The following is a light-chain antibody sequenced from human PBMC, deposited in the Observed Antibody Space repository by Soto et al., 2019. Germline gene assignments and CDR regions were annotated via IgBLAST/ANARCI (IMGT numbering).Light chain of an antibody. CDR2: EVS. CDR1: SSDVGGYNY. Sequence: QSALTQPASVSGSPGQSITISCTGTSSDVGGYNYVSWYQQHPGKAPKLMIYEVSNRPSGVPNRFSGSKSGNTASLTISGLHAEDEADYYCSSYTSSSTLYVFGTGTKLTVL. J-gene: IGLJ1*01. V-gene: IGLV2-14*01. CDR3: SSYTSSSTLYV.